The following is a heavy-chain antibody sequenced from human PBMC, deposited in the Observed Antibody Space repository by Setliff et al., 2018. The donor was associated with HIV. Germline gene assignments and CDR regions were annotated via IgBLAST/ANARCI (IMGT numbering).Heavy chain of an antibody. CDR1: GYSFSNHW. CDR3: ARHRIDISLLVVQDPGPFVL. V-gene: IGHV5-51*01. J-gene: IGHJ3*01. CDR2: IYPQDSDT. Sequence: GESLKISCTGSGYSFSNHWIGWVRQMPGRGLEWVAIIYPQDSDTRYSPSFEGHVTISADTSRYTAYLQWRALRASDTAIYYCARHRIDISLLVVQDPGPFVLWGRGTMVTVSS. D-gene: IGHD3-3*02.